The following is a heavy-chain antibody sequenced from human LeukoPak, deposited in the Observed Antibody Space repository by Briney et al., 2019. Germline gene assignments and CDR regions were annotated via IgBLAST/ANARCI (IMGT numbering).Heavy chain of an antibody. CDR2: IGSRSSTI. CDR3: ARAGITTTGPLFQH. D-gene: IGHD6-13*01. V-gene: IGHV3-48*01. J-gene: IGHJ1*01. CDR1: GFTFSSYS. Sequence: PGGSLRLSCAASGFTFSSYSMSWVRQAPGKGLEWVSDIGSRSSTIYYADSVKGRFTISRDNAKSSLYLQMNSLRAEDTAVYYCARAGITTTGPLFQHWGQGTLVTVSS.